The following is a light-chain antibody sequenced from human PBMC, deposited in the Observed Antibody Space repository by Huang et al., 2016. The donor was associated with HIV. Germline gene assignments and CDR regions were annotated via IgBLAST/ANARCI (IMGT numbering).Light chain of an antibody. CDR1: QSLLYSSNGTND. CDR2: WAS. Sequence: DIVMTQSPDSLAVSLGERATVNCKSTQSLLYSSNGTNDVAWYQQKPGQPPKLLIYWASTRESGVPDRFSGSGSGTDFTLTINNLQAEDVAVYYCQQYYTTLPYTFGQGTKLEIK. J-gene: IGKJ2*01. V-gene: IGKV4-1*01. CDR3: QQYYTTLPYT.